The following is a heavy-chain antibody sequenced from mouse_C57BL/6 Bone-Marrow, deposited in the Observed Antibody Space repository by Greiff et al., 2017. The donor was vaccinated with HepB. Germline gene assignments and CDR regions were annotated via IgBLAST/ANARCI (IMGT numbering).Heavy chain of an antibody. V-gene: IGHV1-9*01. Sequence: VQLQQSGAELMKPGASVKLSCKATGYTFTGYWIEWVKQRPGHGLEWIGEILPGSGSTNYNEKLKGKATFTADTSSNTAYMQLSSLTTEDSAIYYCARPPITTVVATRYYFDYWGQGTTLTVSS. CDR3: ARPPITTVVATRYYFDY. CDR2: ILPGSGST. CDR1: GYTFTGYW. D-gene: IGHD1-1*01. J-gene: IGHJ2*01.